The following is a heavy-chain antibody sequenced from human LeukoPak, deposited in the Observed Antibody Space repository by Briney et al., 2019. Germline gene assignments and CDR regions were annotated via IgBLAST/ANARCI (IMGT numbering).Heavy chain of an antibody. V-gene: IGHV3-7*01. D-gene: IGHD1-26*01. CDR1: GFTFSSYW. Sequence: GGSLRLSCAASGFTFSSYWMSWVRQAPGKGLEWVANIKKDGSEKYYVDSVKGRFTIPRDNAKNSLYLQMNSLRAEDTAVYYCARAKKSGSYSFFDYWGQGTLVTVSS. J-gene: IGHJ4*02. CDR3: ARAKKSGSYSFFDY. CDR2: IKKDGSEK.